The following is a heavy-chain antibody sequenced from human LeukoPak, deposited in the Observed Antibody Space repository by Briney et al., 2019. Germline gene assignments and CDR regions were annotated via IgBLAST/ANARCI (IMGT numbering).Heavy chain of an antibody. D-gene: IGHD6-6*01. CDR1: GFSFSDYY. J-gene: IGHJ6*03. CDR2: IYSGGST. CDR3: AREKRGAARGYYYYYMDV. Sequence: GGSLRLSCAPSGFSFSDYYMSWIRQAPGKGLEWVSVIYSGGSTYYADSVKGRFTISRDNSKNTLYLQMNSLRAEDTAVYYCAREKRGAARGYYYYYMDVWGKGTTVTVSS. V-gene: IGHV3-53*01.